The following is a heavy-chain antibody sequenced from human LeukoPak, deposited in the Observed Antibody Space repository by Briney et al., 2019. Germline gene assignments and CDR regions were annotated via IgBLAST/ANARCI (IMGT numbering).Heavy chain of an antibody. CDR3: ARAGGNWNYVLDY. Sequence: ASVKVSCKASGYTFTGYYMHWVRQAPGQGLEWMGWINPNSGGTNYAQKFQGRVTMTRDTSISTAYMELSRLRSDDTAVYYCARAGGNWNYVLDYWGQGTLVTVSS. V-gene: IGHV1-2*02. CDR1: GYTFTGYY. D-gene: IGHD1-7*01. J-gene: IGHJ4*02. CDR2: INPNSGGT.